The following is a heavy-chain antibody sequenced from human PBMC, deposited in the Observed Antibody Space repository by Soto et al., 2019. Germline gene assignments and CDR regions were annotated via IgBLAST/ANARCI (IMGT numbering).Heavy chain of an antibody. CDR2: IISFFGTA. V-gene: IGHV1-69*13. CDR1: GGTFSSYA. D-gene: IGHD2-15*01. J-gene: IGHJ6*02. Sequence: SVKVSCKASGGTFSSYAINWVRQAPGQGLEWMGGIISFFGTANYAQKFQGRVTITADESTSTAYMELSSLRSEDTAVYYCARGSGGSSYYYYGMDVWGQGTTVTVSS. CDR3: ARGSGGSSYYYYGMDV.